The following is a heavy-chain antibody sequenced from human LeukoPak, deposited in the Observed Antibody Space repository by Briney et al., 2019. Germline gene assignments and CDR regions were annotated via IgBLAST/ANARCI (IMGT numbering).Heavy chain of an antibody. J-gene: IGHJ6*02. V-gene: IGHV1-69*04. CDR2: IIPVLNIT. D-gene: IGHD5-18*01. Sequence: SVKVSCKTSGGTFSTSAITWVRQAPGQGLEWMGRIIPVLNITAYARRFQGRVTITADTSTSTVYMELSSLRSEETAVYYCARDQGLTAPPPYGLDVWGQGTTVIVSS. CDR1: GGTFSTSA. CDR3: ARDQGLTAPPPYGLDV.